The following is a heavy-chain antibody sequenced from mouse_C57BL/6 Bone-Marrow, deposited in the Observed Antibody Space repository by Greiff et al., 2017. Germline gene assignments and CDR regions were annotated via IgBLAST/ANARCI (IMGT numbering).Heavy chain of an antibody. CDR1: GYTFTSYW. J-gene: IGHJ2*01. Sequence: QVQLQQPGAELVKPGASVKLSCKASGYTFTSYWMHWVKQRPGRGLEWIGRIDPNSGGTKYNEKFKSKATLTVDKPSSTAYMQLSSLTSEDSAVYYCARWRGSSYGRDYFDYWGQGTTLTVSS. CDR2: IDPNSGGT. D-gene: IGHD1-1*01. V-gene: IGHV1-72*01. CDR3: ARWRGSSYGRDYFDY.